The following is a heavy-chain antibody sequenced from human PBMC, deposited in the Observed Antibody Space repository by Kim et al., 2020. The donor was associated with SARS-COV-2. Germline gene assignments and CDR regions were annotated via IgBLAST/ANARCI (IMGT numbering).Heavy chain of an antibody. Sequence: YNPSLKSRVTISVDTSKNQFSLKLSSVTAADTAVYYCARMYSSSSRYFDYWGQGTLVTVSS. J-gene: IGHJ4*02. D-gene: IGHD6-6*01. CDR3: ARMYSSSSRYFDY. V-gene: IGHV4-30-2*05.